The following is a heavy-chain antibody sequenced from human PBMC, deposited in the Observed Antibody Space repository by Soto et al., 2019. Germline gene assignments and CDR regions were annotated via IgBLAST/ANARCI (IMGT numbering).Heavy chain of an antibody. CDR1: GFAFGDHY. J-gene: IGHJ3*02. CDR2: ISGGGSAI. CDR3: ARVKECSGTSCYARDAFDI. Sequence: QVQLVESGGGLVKPGGSLRLSCAASGFAFGDHYMSWIRQAPGKGLEWVSYISGGGSAIYYADSVKGRFTISRENAKNSLYLQRNSLGAEDTAVYYCARVKECSGTSCYARDAFDIWGQGTMVTVSS. V-gene: IGHV3-11*01. D-gene: IGHD2-2*01.